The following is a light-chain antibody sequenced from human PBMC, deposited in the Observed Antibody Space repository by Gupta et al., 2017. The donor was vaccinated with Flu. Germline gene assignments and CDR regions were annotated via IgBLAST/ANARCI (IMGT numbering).Light chain of an antibody. V-gene: IGKV1-39*01. J-gene: IGKJ2*01. Sequence: DIQMTQSPSSLSASVGDRVTITCRASQSIANYLHWYQQKPRKAPNLLIYAASTLQSGVPSRFSGSGSGTEFTLTISRLQPEDFATYYCQQTDNTPYTFGQGTKMEIK. CDR2: AAS. CDR3: QQTDNTPYT. CDR1: QSIANY.